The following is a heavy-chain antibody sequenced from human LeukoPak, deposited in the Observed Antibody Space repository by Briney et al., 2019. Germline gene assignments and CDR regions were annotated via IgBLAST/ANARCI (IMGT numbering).Heavy chain of an antibody. CDR2: IYYSGNT. CDR3: ARGGWSVDY. J-gene: IGHJ4*02. CDR1: GGSISSYY. V-gene: IGHV4-59*01. Sequence: SETLSLTCTVSGGSISSYYWRWLRQPPGKGLEWIGYIYYSGNTNYNSSLKSRVSISVDTSKNQFSLKLRSVTAADTAMYYCARGGWSVDYWGQGALVTVSS. D-gene: IGHD6-19*01.